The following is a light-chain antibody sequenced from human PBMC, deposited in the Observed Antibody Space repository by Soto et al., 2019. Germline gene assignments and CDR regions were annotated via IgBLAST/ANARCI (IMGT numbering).Light chain of an antibody. CDR1: QSVSSY. V-gene: IGKV3-11*01. CDR2: DAS. Sequence: EIVLTQSPATLSLSPGERATLSCRASQSVSSYLACYQQKTGQAPRLLIYDASNRATGIPARFSGSGSGTDFTLTISSLEPEDFAVYYCQQRSNSPPGCTFGQGTKLEIK. CDR3: QQRSNSPPGCT. J-gene: IGKJ2*02.